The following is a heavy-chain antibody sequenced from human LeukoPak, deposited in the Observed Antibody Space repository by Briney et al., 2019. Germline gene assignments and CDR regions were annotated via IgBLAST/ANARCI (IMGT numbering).Heavy chain of an antibody. D-gene: IGHD5-12*01. CDR1: GGSISSYY. CDR2: IYYSGST. J-gene: IGHJ4*02. Sequence: KASETLSLTCTVSGGSISSYYWSWIRQPPGKGLEWIGYIYYSGSTNYNPSLKSRVTISVDTSKNQFSLKLSSVTAADTAVYYCARAGVGRVATIPADYWGQGTLVTVSS. V-gene: IGHV4-59*08. CDR3: ARAGVGRVATIPADY.